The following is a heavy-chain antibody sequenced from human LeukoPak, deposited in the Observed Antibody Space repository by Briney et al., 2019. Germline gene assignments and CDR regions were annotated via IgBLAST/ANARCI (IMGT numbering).Heavy chain of an antibody. CDR2: ISDNGGNT. V-gene: IGHV3-23*01. CDR1: GFTFPNYV. D-gene: IGHD1-26*01. J-gene: IGHJ3*01. CDR3: ANEYSKGDV. Sequence: GGSLRLSCAASGFTFPNYVMSWVRQAPGKGLEWVSSISDNGGNTYYADSVKGRFTISRDNSKNTLYLQMNSLRVEDAAIYYCANEYSKGDVWGQGTMVTVSS.